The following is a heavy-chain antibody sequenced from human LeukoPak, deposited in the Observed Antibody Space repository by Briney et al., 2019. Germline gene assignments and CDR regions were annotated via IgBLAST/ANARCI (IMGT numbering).Heavy chain of an antibody. V-gene: IGHV4-59*12. CDR3: ARDRIDDDSPVDY. CDR2: IYYSGST. J-gene: IGHJ4*02. Sequence: SSETLSLTCTVSGGSISSYYWSWIRQPPGKGLEWIGYIYYSGSTNYNPSLKSRVTISVDTSKNQLSLKLSSVTAADTAVYYCARDRIDDDSPVDYWGQGTLVTVSS. CDR1: GGSISSYY. D-gene: IGHD3-16*01.